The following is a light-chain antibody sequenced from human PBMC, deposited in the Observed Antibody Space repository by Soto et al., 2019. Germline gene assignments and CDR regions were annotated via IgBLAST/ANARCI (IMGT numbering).Light chain of an antibody. J-gene: IGLJ1*01. CDR2: GNT. CDR3: QSYDSSLSGCV. CDR1: SFNIGADYD. V-gene: IGLV1-40*01. Sequence: QPVLTQPPSVSGAPGQRVTISCTGNSFNIGADYDVHWYQQLPGTAPKLLIYGNTNRPSGVPDRFSGSKSGTSASLAITGLQAEEEADYYCQSYDSSLSGCVFGTGTKLTVL.